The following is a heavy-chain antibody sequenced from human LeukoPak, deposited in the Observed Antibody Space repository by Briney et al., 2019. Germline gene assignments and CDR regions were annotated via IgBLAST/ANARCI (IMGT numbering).Heavy chain of an antibody. CDR2: MSYDENYE. V-gene: IGHV3-30*18. Sequence: GGSLRLSCAASGFTFSTYDMHWVRQTPGKGLEWVAVMSYDENYEYYADSVKGRFTISRDSSKNTLYLQMNSLRAEDTAVYYCAKDRNGVYFGYWGQGTLVTVST. D-gene: IGHD1-1*01. CDR1: GFTFSTYD. CDR3: AKDRNGVYFGY. J-gene: IGHJ4*02.